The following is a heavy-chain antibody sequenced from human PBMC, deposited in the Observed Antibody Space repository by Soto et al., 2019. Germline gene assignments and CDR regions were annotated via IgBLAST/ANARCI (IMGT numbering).Heavy chain of an antibody. V-gene: IGHV1-3*01. CDR2: INAGNGNT. CDR3: ARYGFSGGSCYSDWFDP. Sequence: ASVKVSCKASGYTFTSYAMHWVRQAPGQRLEWMGWINAGNGNTKYSQKFQGRVTITRDTSASTAYKELSSLRSEDTAVYYCARYGFSGGSCYSDWFDPWGQGTLVTVSS. CDR1: GYTFTSYA. J-gene: IGHJ5*02. D-gene: IGHD2-15*01.